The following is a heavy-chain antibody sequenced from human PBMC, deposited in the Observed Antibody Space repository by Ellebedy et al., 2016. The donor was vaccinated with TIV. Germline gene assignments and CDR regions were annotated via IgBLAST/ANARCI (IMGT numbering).Heavy chain of an antibody. CDR2: TSHTGTT. CDR3: ARDSWSEDRGYYYV. D-gene: IGHD3-22*01. J-gene: IGHJ4*02. CDR1: GGSINRDY. V-gene: IGHV4-59*01. Sequence: GSLRLSXNVSGGSINRDYWNWIRQPPGKGLEWIGYTSHTGTTNYNPSLKSRVTISVDTSKTQFSLTLTSVTAADTAVYYCARDSWSEDRGYYYVWGQGTLVTVSS.